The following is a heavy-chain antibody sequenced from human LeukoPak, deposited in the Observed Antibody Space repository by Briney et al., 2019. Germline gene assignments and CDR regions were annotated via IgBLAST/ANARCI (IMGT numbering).Heavy chain of an antibody. CDR3: AKGGSGGAFDI. D-gene: IGHD2-15*01. CDR2: ISWNSGSI. J-gene: IGHJ3*02. CDR1: GFTFDDYA. V-gene: IGHV3-9*01. Sequence: GGSLRLSCAASGFTFDDYAMHWVRQAPGKGLEWVSGISWNSGSIGYADSVKGRFTISRDNAKNSLYLQMNSLRPEDTALYYCAKGGSGGAFDIWGQGTMVTVSS.